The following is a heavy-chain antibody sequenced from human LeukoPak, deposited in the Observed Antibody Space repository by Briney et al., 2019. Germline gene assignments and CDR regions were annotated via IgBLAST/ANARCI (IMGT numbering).Heavy chain of an antibody. Sequence: SETLSLTCAVSGYSISSGYYWGWIRQSPGKGLDWIGSISHSGSTYYNPSLRSRVTISIDTSKNQFSLRLSSVTATDTGVYYCARVGGYGYGNYYFNYWGQGTLVTVSS. CDR2: ISHSGST. CDR1: GYSISSGYY. J-gene: IGHJ4*02. CDR3: ARVGGYGYGNYYFNY. V-gene: IGHV4-38-2*01. D-gene: IGHD5-18*01.